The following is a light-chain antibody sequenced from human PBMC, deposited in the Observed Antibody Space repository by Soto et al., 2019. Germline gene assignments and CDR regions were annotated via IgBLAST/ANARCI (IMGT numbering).Light chain of an antibody. CDR1: QTISSW. CDR3: QHYNSYSEA. V-gene: IGKV1-5*03. CDR2: KAS. J-gene: IGKJ1*01. Sequence: IQMTQYPSTLSGSVGDRVTITCRASQTISSWLAWYQQRTGKAPKLLIYKASTLKSGVPSRFRGSGSWTEFTLTISRLQPDDFETYYCQHYNSYSEAFGQGTKVDIK.